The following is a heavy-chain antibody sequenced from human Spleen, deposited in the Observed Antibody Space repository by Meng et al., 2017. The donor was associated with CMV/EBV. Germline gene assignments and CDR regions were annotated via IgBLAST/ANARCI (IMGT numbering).Heavy chain of an antibody. V-gene: IGHV4-28*01. CDR1: GYSISGTNW. J-gene: IGHJ4*02. D-gene: IGHD3-22*01. CDR3: ARNVPGTSAYYD. Sequence: QLMLLHSGPGFVNPSDPLSLTLAVSGYSISGTNWWGWIRQPPGKGLEWIGYIYYSGSTSYNPSLKSRVTMSVDTSKNQFSLNLNSVTAVDTAVYYCARNVPGTSAYYDWGQGTLVTVSS. CDR2: IYYSGST.